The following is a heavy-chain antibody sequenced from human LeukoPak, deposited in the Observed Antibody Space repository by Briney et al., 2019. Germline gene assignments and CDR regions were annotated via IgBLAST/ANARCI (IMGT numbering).Heavy chain of an antibody. D-gene: IGHD2-15*01. V-gene: IGHV3-74*01. J-gene: IGHJ4*02. CDR3: AKDGWVVAAKGLIDY. Sequence: PGGSLRLSCAASGFTFSSYWMHWVRQAPGKGLVWVSRINSDGSSTSYADSVKGRFTISRDNAKNTLYLQMNSLRAEDTAVYYCAKDGWVVAAKGLIDYWGQGTLVTVSS. CDR1: GFTFSSYW. CDR2: INSDGSST.